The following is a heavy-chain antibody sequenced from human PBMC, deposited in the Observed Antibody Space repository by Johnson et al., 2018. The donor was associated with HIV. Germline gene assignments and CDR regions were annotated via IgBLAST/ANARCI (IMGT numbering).Heavy chain of an antibody. CDR2: LGTAGDT. CDR1: GFTFSNYD. J-gene: IGHJ3*02. D-gene: IGHD6-13*01. CDR3: AFEEPYSAAAGIDAFDI. Sequence: VQLVESGGGLVKPGGSLRLSCAASGFTFSNYDMYWVRQPTGKGLEWVSGLGTAGDTYYAGSLKVRFTISRDNAKNSLYLQMNSLRAEDTAVYYCAFEEPYSAAAGIDAFDIWGQGTMVTVSS. V-gene: IGHV3-13*01.